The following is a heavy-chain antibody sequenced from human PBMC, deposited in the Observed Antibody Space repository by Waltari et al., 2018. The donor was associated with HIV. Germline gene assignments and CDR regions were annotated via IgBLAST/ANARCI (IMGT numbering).Heavy chain of an antibody. Sequence: EVQLVASGGGLVQLGGFLILACAVCGFHFSSYWRHCVPTAPGTGLVWVSRINIDGSSTSYADSVKGRFTISRDNAKNTLYLQMNSLRAEDTAVYYCARVLGYSSGWGDPWGQGTLVTVSS. J-gene: IGHJ5*02. CDR1: GFHFSSYW. CDR2: INIDGSST. CDR3: ARVLGYSSGWGDP. D-gene: IGHD6-19*01. V-gene: IGHV3-74*01.